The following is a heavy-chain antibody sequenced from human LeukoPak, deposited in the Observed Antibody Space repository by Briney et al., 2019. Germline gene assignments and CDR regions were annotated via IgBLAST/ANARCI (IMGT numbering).Heavy chain of an antibody. D-gene: IGHD6-13*01. CDR1: GFTFSSYG. V-gene: IGHV3-33*06. CDR3: AKDAVAAAGANYYYYYYMDV. CDR2: IWYDGSNK. J-gene: IGHJ6*03. Sequence: GRSLRLSCAASGFTFSSYGMHWVRQAPGKGLEWVAVIWYDGSNKYYADSVKGRFTISRDNSKNTLYLQMNSLRAEDTAVYYCAKDAVAAAGANYYYYYYMDVWGKGTTVTVSS.